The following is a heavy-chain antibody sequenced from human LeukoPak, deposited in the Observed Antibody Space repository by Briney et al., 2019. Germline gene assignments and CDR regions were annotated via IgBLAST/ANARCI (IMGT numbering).Heavy chain of an antibody. CDR1: GFTFDDYA. J-gene: IGHJ4*02. V-gene: IGHV3-9*01. D-gene: IGHD6-19*01. CDR2: ISWNSGSI. CDR3: AKATSIAVAGDFDY. Sequence: GGSLRLSCAASGFTFDDYAMHWVRQAAGNGLEWVSGISWNSGSIGYADSVRGRFTISRDNAKNSLYLQVNSLRAEDTALYYCAKATSIAVAGDFDYWGQGTLVTVSS.